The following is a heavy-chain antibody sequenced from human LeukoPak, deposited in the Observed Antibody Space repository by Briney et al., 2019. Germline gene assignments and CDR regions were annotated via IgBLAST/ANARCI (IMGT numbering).Heavy chain of an antibody. CDR3: ARDTRGDPENAFDI. J-gene: IGHJ3*02. V-gene: IGHV1-69*13. CDR1: GGTFSSYA. Sequence: SVKVSCKASGGTFSSYAISWVRQAPGQGLEWMGGIIPIFGTANYAQKFQGRVTITADESTSTAYMELSSLRSEDTAVYYCARDTRGDPENAFDIWGQGTMVTVSS. D-gene: IGHD3-16*01. CDR2: IIPIFGTA.